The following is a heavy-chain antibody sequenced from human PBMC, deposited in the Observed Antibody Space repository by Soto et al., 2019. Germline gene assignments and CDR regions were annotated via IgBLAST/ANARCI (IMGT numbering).Heavy chain of an antibody. CDR3: TVDTAMAKSRPYYYYYYGMDV. J-gene: IGHJ6*02. CDR1: GFTFINAW. D-gene: IGHD5-18*01. V-gene: IGHV3-15*01. CDR2: IKSKTDGGTT. Sequence: WGSLRLSCAASGFTFINAWMILVRHSPCKWLEWVVRIKSKTDGGTTDYAAPVKGRFTISRDDSKNTLYLQMNSLKTEDTAVYYCTVDTAMAKSRPYYYYYYGMDVWGQGTTVTVSS.